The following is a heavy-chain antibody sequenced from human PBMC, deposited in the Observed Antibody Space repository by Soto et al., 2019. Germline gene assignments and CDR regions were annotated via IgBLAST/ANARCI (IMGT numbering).Heavy chain of an antibody. CDR3: ARLDSGFGATMDV. V-gene: IGHV4-39*01. J-gene: IGHJ6*02. CDR2: IDYSWTT. CDR1: GVSISSGTYY. Sequence: QLQLQESGPGLVKPSETLSLTCTVSGVSISSGTYYWGWIRQPPGKGLEWIGSIDYSWTTYYNPSLKSRVIISVDTPKNQFSLKVSSVTAADTAMYYCARLDSGFGATMDVWGQGTTVTVSS. D-gene: IGHD3-10*01.